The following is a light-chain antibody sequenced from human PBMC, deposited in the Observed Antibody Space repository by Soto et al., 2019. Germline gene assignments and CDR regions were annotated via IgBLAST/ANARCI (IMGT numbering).Light chain of an antibody. CDR2: KAS. V-gene: IGKV1-5*03. CDR3: QPYNSFSRT. J-gene: IGKJ2*01. Sequence: DIRMTHSPFPLSSSLGYRVTITFRASQSISTWLAWYQQKPGKAXKLLIYKASSLDSGVPSRFSGSGSGTEFTITIRSLQPDDFATYYCQPYNSFSRTVGRGTQVEIK. CDR1: QSISTW.